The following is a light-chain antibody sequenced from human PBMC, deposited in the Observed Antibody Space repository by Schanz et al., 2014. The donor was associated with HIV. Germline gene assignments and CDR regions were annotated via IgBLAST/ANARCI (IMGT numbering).Light chain of an antibody. CDR2: EVS. Sequence: QSALTQPASVSGSPGQSITISCTGTSSDVGSYNLVSWYQQHPGKAPKLMIYEVSKRPSGVSNRFSGSKSGNTASLTISGLQAEDEADYYCSSYTSRSPVIFGGGTKLTVL. V-gene: IGLV2-14*02. CDR3: SSYTSRSPVI. CDR1: SSDVGSYNL. J-gene: IGLJ2*01.